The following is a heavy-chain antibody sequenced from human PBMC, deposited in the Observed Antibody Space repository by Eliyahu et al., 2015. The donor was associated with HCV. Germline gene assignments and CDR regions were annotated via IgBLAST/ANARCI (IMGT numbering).Heavy chain of an antibody. D-gene: IGHD6-19*01. CDR3: ASGGGGIAVTGTGGWFDP. V-gene: IGHV4-59*01. Sequence: QVQLQESGPGLVKPSETLSLTCTVSGGSIXTYSWSWIRQPPGKGLEWIGYIHYSGSTNYNPSLKSRVTISLDTSKNQFSLKLTSVTAADTAMYYCASGGGGIAVTGTGGWFDPWGQGTLVTVSS. J-gene: IGHJ5*02. CDR2: IHYSGST. CDR1: GGSIXTYS.